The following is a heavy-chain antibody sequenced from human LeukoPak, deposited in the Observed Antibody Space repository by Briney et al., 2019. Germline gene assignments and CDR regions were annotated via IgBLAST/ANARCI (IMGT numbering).Heavy chain of an antibody. CDR3: AKPVGQWLAPYYFDY. J-gene: IGHJ4*02. V-gene: IGHV3-30*02. CDR1: GFTFSSYG. D-gene: IGHD6-19*01. CDR2: IRYDGSNK. Sequence: GGSLRLSCAASGFTFSSYGMHWVRQAPGKGLEWVAFIRYDGSNKYYADSVKGRFTISGDNSKNTLYLQMNSLRAEDTAVYYCAKPVGQWLAPYYFDYWGQGTLVTVSS.